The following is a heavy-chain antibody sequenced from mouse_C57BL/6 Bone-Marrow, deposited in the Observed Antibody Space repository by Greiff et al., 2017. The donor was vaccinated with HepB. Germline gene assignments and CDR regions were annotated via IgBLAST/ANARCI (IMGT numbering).Heavy chain of an antibody. CDR3: ASLTGRYFDV. Sequence: EVHLVESGPGLVKPSQSLSLTCSVTGYSITSGYYWNWIRQFPGNKLEWMGYISYDGSNNYNPSLKNRISITRDTSKNQFFLKLNSVTTEDTATYYCASLTGRYFDVWGTGTTVTVSS. J-gene: IGHJ1*03. D-gene: IGHD4-1*01. CDR1: GYSITSGYY. CDR2: ISYDGSN. V-gene: IGHV3-6*01.